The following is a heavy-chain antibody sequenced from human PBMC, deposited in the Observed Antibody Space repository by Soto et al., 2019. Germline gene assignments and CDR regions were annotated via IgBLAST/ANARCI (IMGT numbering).Heavy chain of an antibody. CDR1: GDSISSHY. CDR2: IDYSGST. Sequence: SETLSRTCTVYGDSISSHYWSWIRQSPGKGMEWIGNIDYSGSTNYNPSLKSRVTISVETSKKQFSLKLRSVTGADTAVYYCESMRTYVDWYFDYWGQGTLVTVYS. V-gene: IGHV4-59*11. CDR3: ESMRTYVDWYFDY. D-gene: IGHD3-10*02. J-gene: IGHJ4*02.